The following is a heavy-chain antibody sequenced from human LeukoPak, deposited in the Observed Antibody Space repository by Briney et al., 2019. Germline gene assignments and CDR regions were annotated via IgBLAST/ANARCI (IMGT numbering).Heavy chain of an antibody. Sequence: NLGESLKISCKGSGYSFTSYWIGWVRQMPGKGLEWMGIIYPGDSDTRYSPSFQGQVTISADKSITTAYLQWSNLKASDTAMYYCATQSLSGYDGPYYYYYMDVWGKGTTVTVSS. D-gene: IGHD5-12*01. CDR1: GYSFTSYW. J-gene: IGHJ6*03. V-gene: IGHV5-51*01. CDR2: IYPGDSDT. CDR3: ATQSLSGYDGPYYYYYMDV.